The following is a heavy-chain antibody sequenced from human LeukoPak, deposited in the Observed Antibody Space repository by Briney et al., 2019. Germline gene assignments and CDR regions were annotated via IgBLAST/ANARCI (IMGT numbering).Heavy chain of an antibody. CDR2: INPNSDYT. Sequence: ASVTVSCKASGYTFSDYYIHWVRQAPGQGLEWMGWINPNSDYTFYAQKFQGRVTLTRDTSISTVYMELTTLTSDDTALYYCAVAPGDYWGQGTLVSVSA. CDR1: GYTFSDYY. CDR3: AVAPGDY. D-gene: IGHD2-21*01. V-gene: IGHV1-2*02. J-gene: IGHJ4*02.